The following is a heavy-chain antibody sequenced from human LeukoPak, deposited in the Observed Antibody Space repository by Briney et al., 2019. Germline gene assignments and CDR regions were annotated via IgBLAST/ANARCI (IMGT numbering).Heavy chain of an antibody. CDR2: ISLGDSNT. D-gene: IGHD6-6*01. V-gene: IGHV5-51*01. CDR1: GHSFTNYW. Sequence: GESLKISCKGSGHSFTNYWIGWVRQMPGKGLEWMGMISLGDSNTRYSPSFQGQVTISADKSISTAYLQWSSLKASDTAMYYCARVPYSSSSNWFDPWGQGTLVTVSS. CDR3: ARVPYSSSSNWFDP. J-gene: IGHJ5*02.